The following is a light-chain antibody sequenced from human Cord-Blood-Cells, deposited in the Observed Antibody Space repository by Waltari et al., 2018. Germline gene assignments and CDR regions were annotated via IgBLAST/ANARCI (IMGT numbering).Light chain of an antibody. V-gene: IGKV4-1*01. J-gene: IGKJ4*02. Sequence: DIVMTQSPDSLAVSLGERATINCKSSQSVLYSSNNKNYLAWYQQKPGQPPKLLIYWASTRQSGVPTRLSCSVSKTAVTSTHSSLQAEDVAVYYCQQYYSTPRTFGGGTKVEIK. CDR3: QQYYSTPRT. CDR2: WAS. CDR1: QSVLYSSNNKNY.